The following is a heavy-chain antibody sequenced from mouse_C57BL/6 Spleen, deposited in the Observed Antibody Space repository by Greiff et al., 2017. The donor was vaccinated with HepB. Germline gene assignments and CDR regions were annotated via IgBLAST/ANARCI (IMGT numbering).Heavy chain of an antibody. CDR1: GFSLTSYG. J-gene: IGHJ4*01. CDR3: AKRLYDSYAMDY. D-gene: IGHD2-3*01. CDR2: IWGGGST. Sequence: VKLVESGPGLVAPSQSLSITCPVSGFSLTSYGVDWVRQPPGKGLEWLGGIWGGGSTNYNSALMSRLSISKDNSKSQVFLTMNSLQTDDTAMYYCAKRLYDSYAMDYWGQGTSVTVSS. V-gene: IGHV2-9*01.